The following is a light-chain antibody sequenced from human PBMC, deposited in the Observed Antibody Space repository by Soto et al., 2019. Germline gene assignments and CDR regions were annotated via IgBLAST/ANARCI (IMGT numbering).Light chain of an antibody. J-gene: IGKJ3*01. CDR2: AAS. Sequence: DIQMTQSPSSLSASVGDRVTITCRASQSISSYLNWYQQKPGKAPKLLIYAASSLQSGVPSRFSGSGSGTDFTLTISSLQPEDFATYYCQQSYSTPVFDPGTKVDIK. CDR3: QQSYSTPV. CDR1: QSISSY. V-gene: IGKV1-39*01.